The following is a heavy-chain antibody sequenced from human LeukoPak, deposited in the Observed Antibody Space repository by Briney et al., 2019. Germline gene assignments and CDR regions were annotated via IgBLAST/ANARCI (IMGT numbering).Heavy chain of an antibody. CDR1: GGSISSYY. D-gene: IGHD1-20*01. CDR2: IYTSGST. J-gene: IGHJ4*02. Sequence: SETLSLTCTVSGGSISSYYWSWIRQPAGKGLEWIGRIYTSGSTIYNPSLKSRVTMSVDTSKNQFSQKLSSVTAADTAVYYCARGGVTGTIFDYWGQGTLVTVSS. V-gene: IGHV4-4*07. CDR3: ARGGVTGTIFDY.